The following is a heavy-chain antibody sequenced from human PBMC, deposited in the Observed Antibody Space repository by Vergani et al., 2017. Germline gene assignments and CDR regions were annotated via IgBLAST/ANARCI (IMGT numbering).Heavy chain of an antibody. CDR1: GFTVSSNY. CDR3: ARDVVGFGKNWFDP. Sequence: EVQLVESGEGLVQPGGSLRLSCAASGFTVSSNYMSWVRQAPGKGLEWVSVIYSGGSTYYADSVKGRFTISRDNSKNTLYLQMNSLRAEDTAVYYCARDVVGFGKNWFDPWGQGTLVTVSS. D-gene: IGHD2-2*01. J-gene: IGHJ5*02. V-gene: IGHV3-66*01. CDR2: IYSGGST.